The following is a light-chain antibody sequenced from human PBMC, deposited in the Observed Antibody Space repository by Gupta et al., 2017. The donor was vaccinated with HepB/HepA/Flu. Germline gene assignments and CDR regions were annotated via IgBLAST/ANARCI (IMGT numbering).Light chain of an antibody. CDR3: SSDTSSSSMV. CDR2: DVS. J-gene: IGLJ2*01. V-gene: IGLV2-14*03. CDR1: SSDVGGYNY. Sequence: QSALTQPASASGSPGQSITISCTGTSSDVGGYNYVSWYQQHPGKAPKLMIYDVSKRPSGVSNRFSGSKSGNTASLTISGLHAEDEADYYCSSDTSSSSMVFGGGTKLTVL.